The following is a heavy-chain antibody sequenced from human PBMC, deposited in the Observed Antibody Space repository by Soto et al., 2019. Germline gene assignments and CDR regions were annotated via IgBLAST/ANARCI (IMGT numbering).Heavy chain of an antibody. CDR3: ARTDKGDYVPPLDN. V-gene: IGHV3-11*01. Sequence: QVQLVESGGALVKPGGSLRLSCAASGFTFSDYFMTWIRQAPGKGLEWVSYISGSGSSSIFYADSVQGRFTISRDNAKNSLYLQMNSLRAEDTAVYYCARTDKGDYVPPLDNWGQGTLVTVSS. CDR2: ISGSGSSSI. J-gene: IGHJ4*02. D-gene: IGHD4-17*01. CDR1: GFTFSDYF.